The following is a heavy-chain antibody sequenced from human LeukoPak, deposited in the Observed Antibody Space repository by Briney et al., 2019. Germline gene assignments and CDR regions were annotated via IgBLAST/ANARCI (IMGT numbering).Heavy chain of an antibody. Sequence: GGSLRLSCGAAGFSFSSYEMNWVRQAPGKGLEWVSYISSTSIVMYYADSVKGRFTISRDNAKNSLFLQMNRLRAEDTAVYYCATGGFYYASGTPGGFDSWGQGTLVTVSS. CDR3: ATGGFYYASGTPGGFDS. CDR2: ISSTSIVM. CDR1: GFSFSSYE. J-gene: IGHJ4*02. V-gene: IGHV3-48*03. D-gene: IGHD3-10*01.